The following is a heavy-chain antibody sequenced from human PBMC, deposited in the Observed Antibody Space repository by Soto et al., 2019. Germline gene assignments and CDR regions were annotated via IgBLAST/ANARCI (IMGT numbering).Heavy chain of an antibody. CDR3: AKRPLTAAGFDY. CDR1: GFTFSNYG. Sequence: VQLLESGGGLVQPGGSLRLSCAASGFTFSNYGMTWVRQAPGKGLEWVSVITGSGGGTYFVDSVKGRFTISRDNSKNTVYLQMNSLRAEDTAVYYCAKRPLTAAGFDYWGQGTLVTVSS. V-gene: IGHV3-23*01. J-gene: IGHJ4*02. D-gene: IGHD6-13*01. CDR2: ITGSGGGT.